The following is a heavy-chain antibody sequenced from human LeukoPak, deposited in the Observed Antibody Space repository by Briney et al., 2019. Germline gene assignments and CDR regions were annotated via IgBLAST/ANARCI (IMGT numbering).Heavy chain of an antibody. CDR2: ITGSGDST. Sequence: GGSLRLSCAASGFTFSNYAMSWVRQAPGKGLEWVSAITGSGDSTSYADSVKGRFTISRDNSKNTLYLQMNSLRAEDTAVYYCAKDIGMGDIVVVPAAIFDYWGQGTLVTVSS. J-gene: IGHJ4*02. V-gene: IGHV3-23*01. CDR1: GFTFSNYA. D-gene: IGHD2-2*01. CDR3: AKDIGMGDIVVVPAAIFDY.